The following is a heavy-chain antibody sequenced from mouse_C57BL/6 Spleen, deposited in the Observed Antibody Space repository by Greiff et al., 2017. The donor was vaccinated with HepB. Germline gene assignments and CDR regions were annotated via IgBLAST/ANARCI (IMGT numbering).Heavy chain of an antibody. Sequence: EVQLVESGPELVKPGASVKMSCKASGYTFTDYNMHWVKQSHGKSLEWIGYINPNNGGTSSNQKFKGKATLTVNKSSSTAYMELRSLTSEDSAVYYCARTGPLYYGSSSNWYFDVWGTGTTVTVSS. J-gene: IGHJ1*03. CDR3: ARTGPLYYGSSSNWYFDV. CDR1: GYTFTDYN. CDR2: INPNNGGT. D-gene: IGHD1-1*01. V-gene: IGHV1-22*01.